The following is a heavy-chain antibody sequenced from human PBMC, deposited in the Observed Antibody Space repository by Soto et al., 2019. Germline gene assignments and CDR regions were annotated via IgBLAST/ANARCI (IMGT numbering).Heavy chain of an antibody. D-gene: IGHD6-13*01. CDR1: GYSFNNYW. V-gene: IGHV5-51*01. CDR2: IFPGDSTT. J-gene: IGHJ6*02. CDR3: ATLRSLDYGMDV. Sequence: GESLKISCKGSGYSFNNYWIGWVRQMPGKGLEWMGIIFPGDSTTKYSPSFQGQVTLSADKSTSTASLQWSSLKASDTAMYYCATLRSLDYGMDVWGQGTTVTVSS.